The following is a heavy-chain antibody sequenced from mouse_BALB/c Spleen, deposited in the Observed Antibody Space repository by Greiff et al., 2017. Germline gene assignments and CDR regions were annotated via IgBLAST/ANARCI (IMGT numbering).Heavy chain of an antibody. CDR2: IYPYNGGT. J-gene: IGHJ3*01. V-gene: IGHV1S29*02. CDR1: GYTFTDYN. CDR3: ARGALRPFAY. D-gene: IGHD1-1*01. Sequence: VQLQQSGPELVKPGASVKISCKASGYTFTDYNMHWVKQSHGKSLEWIGYIYPYNGGTGYNQKFKSKATLTVDNSSSTAYMELRSLTSEDSAVYYCARGALRPFAYWGQGTLVTVST.